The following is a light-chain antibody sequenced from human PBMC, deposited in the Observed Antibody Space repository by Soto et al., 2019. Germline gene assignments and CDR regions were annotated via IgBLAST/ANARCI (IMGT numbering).Light chain of an antibody. CDR3: CSYTGTYTVV. V-gene: IGLV2-11*01. J-gene: IGLJ3*02. CDR1: SSDVSDYNF. Sequence: QSVLTQPRSVSGSPGQSVTISCTGASSDVSDYNFVSWYQQYAGKAPKVIICGVDKRSSGVPDRFSGSKSGNTASLTISGLQTEDEAEYFCCSYTGTYTVVFGGGTKLTVL. CDR2: GVD.